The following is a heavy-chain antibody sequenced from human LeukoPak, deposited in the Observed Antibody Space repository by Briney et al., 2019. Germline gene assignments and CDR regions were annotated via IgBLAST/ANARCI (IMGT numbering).Heavy chain of an antibody. J-gene: IGHJ4*02. Sequence: GSLRLSCAASGFTFSSYSMNRVRQAPGKGLEWVSSISSSSSYIYYADSVKGRFTISRDNAKNSLYLQMNSLRAEDTAVYYCARASGSYQVFDYWGQGTLVTVSS. CDR1: GFTFSSYS. D-gene: IGHD1-26*01. V-gene: IGHV3-21*01. CDR2: ISSSSSYI. CDR3: ARASGSYQVFDY.